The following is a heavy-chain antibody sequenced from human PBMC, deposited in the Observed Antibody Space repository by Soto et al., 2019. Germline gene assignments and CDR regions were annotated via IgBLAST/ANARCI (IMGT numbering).Heavy chain of an antibody. CDR3: AKTAAAVAGTVYDY. J-gene: IGHJ4*02. V-gene: IGHV3-23*01. CDR2: IGGSGGRT. D-gene: IGHD6-19*01. Sequence: PGGSLRLSCAASGFTFSNYAMSWVRQAPGKGLEWVSAIGGSGGRTYYADSVKGRSTISRDNSKNTLYLQMNSLRAEDTAVYYCAKTAAAVAGTVYDYWGQGTLVTVSS. CDR1: GFTFSNYA.